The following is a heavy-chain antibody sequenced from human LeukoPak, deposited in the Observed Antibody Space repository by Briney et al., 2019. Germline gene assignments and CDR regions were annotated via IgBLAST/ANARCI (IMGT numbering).Heavy chain of an antibody. CDR1: GGSINNLF. D-gene: IGHD2-2*01. J-gene: IGHJ6*02. Sequence: SETLSLTCTVSGGSINNLFWSWIRQSPGKGLEWIGSISSSGSSEYNPSLKSRVTMSTDTSKNQFSLELNSVTAADTAVYHCARHCDSTSCPGASYSYGLDVWGQGTTVTVSS. CDR2: ISSSGSS. V-gene: IGHV4-59*08. CDR3: ARHCDSTSCPGASYSYGLDV.